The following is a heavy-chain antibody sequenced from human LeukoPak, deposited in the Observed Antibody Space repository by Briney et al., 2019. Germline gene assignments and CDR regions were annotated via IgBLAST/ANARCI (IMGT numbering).Heavy chain of an antibody. J-gene: IGHJ4*02. V-gene: IGHV1-2*02. CDR1: GYTFTGYY. CDR2: MHHNSGGT. CDR3: ARWGKYYYDSSGYYY. Sequence: ASVKVSCTASGYTFTGYYMHWVRQAPGQGLEWMGWMHHNSGGTKYAQRFQGRVTVTRDTSISTVYMELSRLRSDDTAVYYCARWGKYYYDSSGYYYWGQGTLVSVSS. D-gene: IGHD3-22*01.